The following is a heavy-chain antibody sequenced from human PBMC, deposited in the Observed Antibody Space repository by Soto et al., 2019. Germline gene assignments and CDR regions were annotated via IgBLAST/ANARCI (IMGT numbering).Heavy chain of an antibody. V-gene: IGHV3-23*01. CDR3: AKSRLGYCSGGRCYSELDY. CDR2: ISGSGGST. D-gene: IGHD2-15*01. J-gene: IGHJ4*02. CDR1: GFTFSSYA. Sequence: EVQLLESGGGLVQPGGSLRLSCAASGFTFSSYAMSWVRQAPGKGLEWVSAISGSGGSTYYADSVKGRFTISRDNSKNTLYLQMYSLRAEDTAVYYRAKSRLGYCSGGRCYSELDYWGQGTLVTVST.